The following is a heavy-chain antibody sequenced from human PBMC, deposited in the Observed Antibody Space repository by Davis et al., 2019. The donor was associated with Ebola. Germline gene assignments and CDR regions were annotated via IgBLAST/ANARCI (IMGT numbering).Heavy chain of an antibody. Sequence: MPSETLSLTCTVSDYSISSGYYWGWIRQPPGKGLGWIRTIYASGSTYYNPSLERRVTISLDTSKNQFSLKRSSVTAADTAVYYCARGRYSYGYFDYWGQGTLVTVSP. D-gene: IGHD5-18*01. CDR3: ARGRYSYGYFDY. CDR1: DYSISSGYY. J-gene: IGHJ4*02. V-gene: IGHV4-38-2*02. CDR2: IYASGST.